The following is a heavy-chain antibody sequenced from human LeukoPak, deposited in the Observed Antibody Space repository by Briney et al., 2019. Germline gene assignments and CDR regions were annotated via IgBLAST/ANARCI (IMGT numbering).Heavy chain of an antibody. J-gene: IGHJ4*02. D-gene: IGHD1-26*01. CDR3: ARRRYSGSYFDY. Sequence: SETLSLTCTVSGGSISSYYWSWIRQPPGKGLEWIGYIYTSGSANYNPSLKSRATISVDTSKNQFSLKLSSVTAADTAVYYCARRRYSGSYFDYWGQGTLVTVSS. CDR1: GGSISSYY. V-gene: IGHV4-4*09. CDR2: IYTSGSA.